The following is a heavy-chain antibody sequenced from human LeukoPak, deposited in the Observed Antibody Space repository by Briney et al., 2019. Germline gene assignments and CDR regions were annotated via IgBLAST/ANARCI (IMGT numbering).Heavy chain of an antibody. V-gene: IGHV4-34*01. CDR3: ARGVRSSSSSGLLFSDWFDP. CDR1: GGSFSGYY. J-gene: IGHJ5*02. CDR2: INHSGST. D-gene: IGHD6-6*01. Sequence: ASETLSLTCAVYGGSFSGYYWSWIRQPPGKGLEWIGEINHSGSTNYNPSLKSRVTISVDTSKNQFSLRLCSATAADTAVYYCARGVRSSSSSGLLFSDWFDPWGQGTLVTVSS.